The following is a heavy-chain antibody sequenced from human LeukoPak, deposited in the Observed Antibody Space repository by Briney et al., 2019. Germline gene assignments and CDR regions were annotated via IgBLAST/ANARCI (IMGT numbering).Heavy chain of an antibody. CDR2: LYHPDST. Sequence: KPSETLSLTCAVSGYSISSGYYWGWIRQPPGKGLEWIGSLYHPDSTYYNPSLKSRVTMSVDTSRNQFSLKLSFVTAADTAVYYCARQYDSYFYYYLDLWGTGTTVTVSS. J-gene: IGHJ6*03. CDR3: ARQYDSYFYYYLDL. CDR1: GYSISSGYY. V-gene: IGHV4-38-2*01. D-gene: IGHD2-2*01.